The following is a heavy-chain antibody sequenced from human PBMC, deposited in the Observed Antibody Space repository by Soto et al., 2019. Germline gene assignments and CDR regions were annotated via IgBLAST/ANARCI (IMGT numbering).Heavy chain of an antibody. J-gene: IGHJ6*02. CDR2: IIPILGTA. V-gene: IGHV1-69*11. CDR1: GGTFGTYA. Sequence: QVQLVQSGAEVKKPGSSVRVSCKAPGGTFGTYAINWVRQAPGQGLEWMGRIIPILGTANYAQMFQGRVTINAEESKSTGYMELSSLRSGDRAVYYCARDDSNYPGRYGMDVWGQGTTVTVSS. D-gene: IGHD4-4*01. CDR3: ARDDSNYPGRYGMDV.